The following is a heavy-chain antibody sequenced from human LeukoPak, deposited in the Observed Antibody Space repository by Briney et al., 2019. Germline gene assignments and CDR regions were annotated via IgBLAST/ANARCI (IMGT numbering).Heavy chain of an antibody. V-gene: IGHV4-4*07. CDR1: GGSISSYY. CDR3: ARDYPFGELSYYYYMDV. J-gene: IGHJ6*03. CDR2: IYTSGST. Sequence: SETLSLTCTVSGGSISSYYWSWIRQPAGKGLEWIGRIYTSGSTNYNPSLKSRVTMSVDTSKNQFSLKLSSVTAADTAVYYCARDYPFGELSYYYYMDVWGKGTTVIVSS. D-gene: IGHD3-10*01.